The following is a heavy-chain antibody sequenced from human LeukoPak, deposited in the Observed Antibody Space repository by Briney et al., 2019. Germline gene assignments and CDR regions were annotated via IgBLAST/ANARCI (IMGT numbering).Heavy chain of an antibody. CDR1: GFSFSDHS. V-gene: IGHV3-30*18. J-gene: IGHJ4*02. CDR3: AKDQSDIVVVPAAPGGY. Sequence: GGSLRLSCVASGFSFSDHSMNWVRQAPGKGLEWVAVISYDGSNKYYADSVKGRFTISRDNSKNTLYLQMNSLRAEDTAVYYCAKDQSDIVVVPAAPGGYWGQGTLVTVSS. CDR2: ISYDGSNK. D-gene: IGHD2-2*01.